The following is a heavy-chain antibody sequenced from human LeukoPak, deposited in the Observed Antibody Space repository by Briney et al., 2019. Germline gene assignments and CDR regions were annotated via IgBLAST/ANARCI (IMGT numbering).Heavy chain of an antibody. CDR2: IYDTGNT. D-gene: IGHD1-1*01. V-gene: IGHV4-61*01. CDR1: GGSVSSGSYY. CDR3: ASGETGSTLGGY. Sequence: SETLSLTCTVSGGSVSSGSYYWSWIRQPPGKGLEWIGYIYDTGNTNYNPSLKSRVTISVDTSKNQFSLKLTSVTAADTAVYYCASGETGSTLGGYWGQGTLVTVSS. J-gene: IGHJ4*02.